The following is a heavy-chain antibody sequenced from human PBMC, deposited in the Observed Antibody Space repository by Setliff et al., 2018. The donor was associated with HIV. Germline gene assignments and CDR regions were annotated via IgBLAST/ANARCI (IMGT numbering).Heavy chain of an antibody. CDR1: GFTFSSYG. D-gene: IGHD3-10*01. CDR2: LSGSGGST. Sequence: GGSLRLSCAAFGFTFSSYGMTWVRQAPGKGLEWVSSLSGSGGSTYYADSVKGRFTISRDNSKNTLYLRMNSLRAEDTAVYYCAQAQTSVSGSYYQYLQHWGQGTLVTVSS. V-gene: IGHV3-23*01. J-gene: IGHJ1*01. CDR3: AQAQTSVSGSYYQYLQH.